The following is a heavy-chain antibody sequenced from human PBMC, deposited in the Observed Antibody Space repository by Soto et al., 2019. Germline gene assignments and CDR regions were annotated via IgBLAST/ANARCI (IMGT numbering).Heavy chain of an antibody. D-gene: IGHD4-17*01. V-gene: IGHV3-48*01. CDR2: ISSTTSTI. CDR3: ASTDYGDYVFF. J-gene: IGHJ3*01. Sequence: EEQLVESGGGLVQPGGSLRLSCIASGFTFSTSGMNWVRQATGKGLEWVSYISSTTSTIYYADSVNGRFTISRDNAKNSLFLQMTSLRADDTAVYYCASTDYGDYVFFWGQGTMVTVSS. CDR1: GFTFSTSG.